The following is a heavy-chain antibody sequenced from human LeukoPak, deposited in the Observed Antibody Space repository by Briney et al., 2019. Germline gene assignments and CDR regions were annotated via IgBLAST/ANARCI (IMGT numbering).Heavy chain of an antibody. CDR2: IYYTGNT. V-gene: IGHV4-39*07. CDR1: GDLISSSRYY. CDR3: ARVKYSGYDIDY. Sequence: SETLSLTCIVSGDLISSSRYYWGWIRQPPGKGLGWIGSIYYTGNTYYNPSLKSRVTISVDTSKNQFSLKLSSVTAADTAVYYCARVKYSGYDIDYWGQGTLVTVSS. D-gene: IGHD5-12*01. J-gene: IGHJ4*02.